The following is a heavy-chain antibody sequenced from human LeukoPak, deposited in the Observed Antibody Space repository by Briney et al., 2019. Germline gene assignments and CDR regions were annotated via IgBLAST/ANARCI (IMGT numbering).Heavy chain of an antibody. D-gene: IGHD6-19*01. CDR2: INHSGST. V-gene: IGHV4-34*01. CDR1: GGSFSGCY. J-gene: IGHJ1*01. Sequence: PSETLSLTCAVYGGSFSGCYWSWIRQPPGKGLEWIGEINHSGSTNYNPSLKSRVTISVDTSKNQFSLKLSSVTAADTAVYYCARGGGWYEVYFQHWGQGTLVTVSS. CDR3: ARGGGWYEVYFQH.